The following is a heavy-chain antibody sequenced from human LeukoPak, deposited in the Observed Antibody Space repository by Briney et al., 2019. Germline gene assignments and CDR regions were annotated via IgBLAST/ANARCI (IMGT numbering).Heavy chain of an antibody. D-gene: IGHD1-1*01. V-gene: IGHV3-53*01. Sequence: GGSLRLSCAASGFTVSSNHMSWVRQAPGKGLEWVSVIYSGGSTDYADSVKGRFTISRDNLKNTLYLQMDSLRAEDTAVYYCARGPAGYNWGQGTLVTFSS. CDR1: GFTVSSNH. CDR3: ARGPAGYN. J-gene: IGHJ4*02. CDR2: IYSGGST.